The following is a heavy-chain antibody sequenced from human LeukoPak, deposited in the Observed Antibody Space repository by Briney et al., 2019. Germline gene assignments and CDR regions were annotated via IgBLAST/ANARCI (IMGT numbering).Heavy chain of an antibody. Sequence: GGSLRLSCAASGFTFSSYEMNWVRQAPGKGLEWVSYISSSGSTIYYADSVKGRFTISRDNAKNSLYLQMNSLRAEDTAVYYCAVNPHYDSTHYWGQGTLVTVPS. J-gene: IGHJ4*02. CDR1: GFTFSSYE. V-gene: IGHV3-48*03. D-gene: IGHD3-22*01. CDR2: ISSSGSTI. CDR3: AVNPHYDSTHY.